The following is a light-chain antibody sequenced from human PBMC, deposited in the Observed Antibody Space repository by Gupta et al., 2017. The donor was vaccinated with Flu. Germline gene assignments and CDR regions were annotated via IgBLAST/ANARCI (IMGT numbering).Light chain of an antibody. V-gene: IGLV1-51*02. CDR1: SSNVVTAY. CDR2: END. J-gene: IGLJ3*02. Sequence: KVTISCAGASSNVVTAYVAWYQQVPGTVPKVLIFENDKRRSGIPDRFSGSRSGTSATLDITGLQTGEEADYYCATWDSSLPGEVFGGGTKVTVL. CDR3: ATWDSSLPGEV.